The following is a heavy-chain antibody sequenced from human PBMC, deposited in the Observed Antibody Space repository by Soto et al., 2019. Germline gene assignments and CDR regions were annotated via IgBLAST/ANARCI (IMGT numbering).Heavy chain of an antibody. Sequence: PSETLSLTCTVSDDFISSYYWNWIRQPAGKGLEWIGRVSTSGATNYNPSLESRVTISVDTSKNQFSLKLTSVTAAETAVYYCVRTARERAVAPHWLDRCGQGPQVTVYS. D-gene: IGHD2-21*02. CDR3: VRTARERAVAPHWLDR. V-gene: IGHV4-4*07. J-gene: IGHJ5*02. CDR1: DDFISSYY. CDR2: VSTSGAT.